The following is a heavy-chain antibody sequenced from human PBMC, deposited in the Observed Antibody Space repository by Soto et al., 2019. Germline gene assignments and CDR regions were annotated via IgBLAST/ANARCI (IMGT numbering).Heavy chain of an antibody. V-gene: IGHV4-31*03. CDR3: ARGRGRYYFDY. CDR1: GGSISSGGYY. CDR2: IYYSGST. J-gene: IGHJ4*02. Sequence: SETLSLTCTVSGGSISSGGYYWSWIRQHPGKGLEWIEYIYYSGSTYYNPSLKSRVTISVDTSKNQFSLKLSSVTAADTAVYYCARGRGRYYFDYWGQGTLVTVSS.